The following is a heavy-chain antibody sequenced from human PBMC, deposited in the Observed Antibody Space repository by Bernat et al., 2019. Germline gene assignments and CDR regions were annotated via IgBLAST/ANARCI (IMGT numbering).Heavy chain of an antibody. J-gene: IGHJ6*02. D-gene: IGHD1-1*01. CDR2: ISAYNGNT. V-gene: IGHV1-18*04. Sequence: QVQLVQSGAEVKKPGASVKVSCKASGYTFTSYGISWVRQAPGQGLEWMGWISAYNGNTNYAQKLQGRVTMTTDTSTNTAYMELRSLRSDDTAVYYCARAQYNWNADYYYYGMDVWGQGTTVTVSS. CDR3: ARAQYNWNADYYYYGMDV. CDR1: GYTFTSYG.